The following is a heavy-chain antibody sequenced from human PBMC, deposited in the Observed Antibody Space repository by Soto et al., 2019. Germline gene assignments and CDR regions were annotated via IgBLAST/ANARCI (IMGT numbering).Heavy chain of an antibody. CDR2: INPNSGTA. CDR1: GYTFTGYY. Sequence: ASVKVSCKASGYTFTGYYMHWVRQAPGQGLEWMGWINPNSGTANYAQKFQGRVTITTDESISTAYMELSSLRSEDTAVYYCARSQGSSTSLEIYYYYYYGMDVWGQGTTVTVSS. D-gene: IGHD2-2*01. V-gene: IGHV1-2*02. J-gene: IGHJ6*02. CDR3: ARSQGSSTSLEIYYYYYYGMDV.